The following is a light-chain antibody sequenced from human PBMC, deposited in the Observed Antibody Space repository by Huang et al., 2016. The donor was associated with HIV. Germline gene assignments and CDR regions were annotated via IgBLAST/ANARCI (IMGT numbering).Light chain of an antibody. Sequence: EIVLTQSPGTLFLSAGERATLSCRASQSVSSSYLAWYQQKPGQAPRLLIYGASTRATGIPDRFSGSGSGTDFTLTISRLEPEDVAVYYCQQYVNSPVTFGPGTRVDIK. V-gene: IGKV3-20*01. J-gene: IGKJ3*01. CDR3: QQYVNSPVT. CDR1: QSVSSSY. CDR2: GAS.